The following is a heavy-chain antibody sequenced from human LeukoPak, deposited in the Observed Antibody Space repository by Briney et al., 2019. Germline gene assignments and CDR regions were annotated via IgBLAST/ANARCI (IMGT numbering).Heavy chain of an antibody. D-gene: IGHD6-13*01. CDR1: GFTFSSYA. CDR2: ITWNSGKI. V-gene: IGHV3-9*03. CDR3: AKDMGSSNWYYFDY. J-gene: IGHJ4*02. Sequence: PGGSLRLSCAASGFTFSSYAMSWVRQAPGKGQEWVSGITWNSGKIGYADSVKGRFTISRDSAKNSLFLQMNSLRTEDMALYYCAKDMGSSNWYYFDYWGQGTLVTVSS.